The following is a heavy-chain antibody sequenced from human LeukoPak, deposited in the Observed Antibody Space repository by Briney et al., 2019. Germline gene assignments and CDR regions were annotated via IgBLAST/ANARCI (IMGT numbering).Heavy chain of an antibody. V-gene: IGHV3-30*06. CDR3: ARNMGGYDDYFDY. CDR1: GFTFSSFG. CDR2: ISFDASNK. Sequence: GRSLRLSCAASGFTFSSFGMHWVRQAPGKGLEWVAIISFDASNKYYADSVKGRFTISRDNSKNTLYLQMNSLRAEDTAVYYCARNMGGYDDYFDYWGQGTLVTVSS. J-gene: IGHJ4*02. D-gene: IGHD5-12*01.